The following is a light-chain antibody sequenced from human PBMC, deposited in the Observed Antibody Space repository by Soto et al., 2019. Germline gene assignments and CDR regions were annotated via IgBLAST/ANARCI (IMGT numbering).Light chain of an antibody. Sequence: EIVLTQSPGALSLSPGERATLSCRSSQTVSSSYLGWYQQKPGQAPRLLIYGASTRATDIPDRFSGSGSGTDFTLTISRLEPEDFAVYYCQQYSSPPWTFGQGPKVEIK. CDR2: GAS. CDR3: QQYSSPPWT. J-gene: IGKJ1*01. V-gene: IGKV3-20*01. CDR1: QTVSSSY.